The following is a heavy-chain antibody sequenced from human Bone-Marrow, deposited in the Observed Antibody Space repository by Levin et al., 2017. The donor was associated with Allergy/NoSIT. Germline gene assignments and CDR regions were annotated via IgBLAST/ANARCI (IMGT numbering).Heavy chain of an antibody. CDR1: GGSVSSGTYY. J-gene: IGHJ4*02. CDR3: ARIVGGTAHI. CDR2: MSYSGSS. Sequence: SETLSLTCTVSGGSVSSGTYYWGWIRQPPEKGLEWVGAMSYSGSSHYNPSLESRVSISVDTSKNQFSLRLTSVTAADTALYYCARIVGGTAHIWGQGTLVTVSP. D-gene: IGHD1-26*01. V-gene: IGHV4-39*07.